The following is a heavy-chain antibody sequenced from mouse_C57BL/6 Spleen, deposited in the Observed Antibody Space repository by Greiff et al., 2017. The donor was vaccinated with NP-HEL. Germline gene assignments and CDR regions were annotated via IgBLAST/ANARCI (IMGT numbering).Heavy chain of an antibody. J-gene: IGHJ4*01. Sequence: QVQLKESGPELVKPGASVKISCKASGYAFSSSWMNWVKQRPGTGLEWIGRIYPGDGDTNYNGKFKGKATLTADKSSSTAYMQLSSLTSEDSAVYFCARGYAMDYWGQGTSVTVSS. V-gene: IGHV1-82*01. CDR3: ARGYAMDY. CDR1: GYAFSSSW. CDR2: IYPGDGDT.